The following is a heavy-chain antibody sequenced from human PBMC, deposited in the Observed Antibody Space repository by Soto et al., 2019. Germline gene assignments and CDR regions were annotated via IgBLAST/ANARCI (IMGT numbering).Heavy chain of an antibody. CDR2: FDPEDGET. V-gene: IGHV1-24*01. J-gene: IGHJ5*02. D-gene: IGHD3-3*01. Sequence: ASVKVSCKVSGYTLTELSMHWVRQAPGKGLEWMGGFDPEDGETIYAQKFQGRVTMTEDTSTDTAYMELSSLRSEDTAVYYCATGYYDFWSGPRTPKPNWFDPWGQGTLVTVSS. CDR3: ATGYYDFWSGPRTPKPNWFDP. CDR1: GYTLTELS.